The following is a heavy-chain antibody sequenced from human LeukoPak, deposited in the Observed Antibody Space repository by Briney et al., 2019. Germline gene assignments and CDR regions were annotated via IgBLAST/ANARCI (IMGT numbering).Heavy chain of an antibody. J-gene: IGHJ6*03. D-gene: IGHD1-26*01. CDR3: ARLYRVNYYYYYMDV. CDR1: GGTFSSYT. V-gene: IGHV1-69*08. Sequence: SVKVSCKASGGTFSSYTISWVRQAPGQGLEWMGRIIPILGTANYAQKFQGRVTITADESTSTAYMELSSLRSEDTAVYYCARLYRVNYYYYYMDVWGKGTTVTVSS. CDR2: IIPILGTA.